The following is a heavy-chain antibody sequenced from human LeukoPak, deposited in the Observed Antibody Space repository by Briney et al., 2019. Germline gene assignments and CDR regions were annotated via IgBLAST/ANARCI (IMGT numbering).Heavy chain of an antibody. CDR1: GFSLSTSGVG. CDR3: AHSHGRVTIFGVVTGDAFDI. CDR2: IYWNDDK. V-gene: IGHV2-5*01. Sequence: SGPTLVKPTQTLTLTCTFSGFSLSTSGVGVGWIRQPPGKALEWLALIYWNDDKRYSLSLKSRLTITKDTSKNQVVLTMTNMDPVDTATYYCAHSHGRVTIFGVVTGDAFDIWGQGTMVTVSS. J-gene: IGHJ3*02. D-gene: IGHD3-3*01.